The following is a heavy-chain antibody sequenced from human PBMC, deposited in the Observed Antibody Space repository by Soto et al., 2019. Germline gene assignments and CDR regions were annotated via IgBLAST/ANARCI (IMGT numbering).Heavy chain of an antibody. D-gene: IGHD5-12*01. Sequence: SGPTLVNPTQTLTLTCTFSGFSFTTAGVAVGWIRQTPGGALEWLTLIYYNDDRRFSPSLKTRLTITGDTSENQVVLSLTNVDPGDTATYFCAHSDGGYEIIYFDFWGQGIPVTVSS. J-gene: IGHJ4*02. CDR3: AHSDGGYEIIYFDF. CDR2: IYYNDDR. CDR1: GFSFTTAGVA. V-gene: IGHV2-5*01.